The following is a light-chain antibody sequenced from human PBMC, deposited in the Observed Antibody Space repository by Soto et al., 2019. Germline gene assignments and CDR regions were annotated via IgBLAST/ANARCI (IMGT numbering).Light chain of an antibody. CDR1: PNKY. Sequence: QSVLTQPAAVSGSPGQSITISCAGPPNKYVSWCQQHPGKAPKLLIYDVSNWPSGVSNRFSGSKSGSTASLTISGLQAEDEADYYCYSIKDTTWLFGGGTKLTVL. CDR3: YSIKDTTWL. V-gene: IGLV2-14*03. J-gene: IGLJ3*02. CDR2: DVS.